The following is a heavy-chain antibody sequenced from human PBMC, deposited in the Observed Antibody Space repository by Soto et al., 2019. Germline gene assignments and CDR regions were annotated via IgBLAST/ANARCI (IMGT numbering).Heavy chain of an antibody. V-gene: IGHV4-59*08. CDR2: IYYTGNT. CDR3: ARVLTKVGVLPGEGGFDY. J-gene: IGHJ4*02. Sequence: SETLSLTCTVSGGSITSSYWSWIRQPPGKGLEWIGYIYYTGNTNYNPSLKRRVTISLDTSRSHFSLKLDSVTVADTAVYYCARVLTKVGVLPGEGGFDYWGQGTLVTVS. D-gene: IGHD2-21*01. CDR1: GGSITSSY.